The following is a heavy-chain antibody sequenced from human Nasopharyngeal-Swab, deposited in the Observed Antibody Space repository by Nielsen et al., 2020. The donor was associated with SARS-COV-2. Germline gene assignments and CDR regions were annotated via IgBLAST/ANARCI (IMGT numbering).Heavy chain of an antibody. Sequence: GESLKISCVASGFTFSSYAMSWVRQAPGKGLEWVSAISGSGGSTYYADSVKGRFTISRDNSKNTLYLQMNSLRAEDTAVYYCAKPLAYCGGDCYWGDAFDIWGQGTMVTVSS. J-gene: IGHJ3*02. CDR1: GFTFSSYA. CDR2: ISGSGGST. D-gene: IGHD2-21*01. CDR3: AKPLAYCGGDCYWGDAFDI. V-gene: IGHV3-23*01.